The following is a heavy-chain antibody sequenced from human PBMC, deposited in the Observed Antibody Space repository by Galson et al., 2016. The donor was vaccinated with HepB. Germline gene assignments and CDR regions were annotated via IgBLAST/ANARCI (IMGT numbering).Heavy chain of an antibody. Sequence: SLRLSCAASGFTFSSYAMSWARQVPGKGLEWVSGISGSGGSTYYADSVKGRFTISRDNSKNTLYLQMNSLRAEDTALYYCAKDRRSDYIGYYYGMDVWGQGTTVTVSS. D-gene: IGHD4-11*01. CDR1: GFTFSSYA. CDR3: AKDRRSDYIGYYYGMDV. CDR2: ISGSGGST. V-gene: IGHV3-23*01. J-gene: IGHJ6*02.